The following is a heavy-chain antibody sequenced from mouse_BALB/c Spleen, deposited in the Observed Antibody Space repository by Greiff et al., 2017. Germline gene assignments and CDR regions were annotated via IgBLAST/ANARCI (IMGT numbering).Heavy chain of an antibody. D-gene: IGHD1-1*01. Sequence: EVQLQQSGAELVRPGALVKLSCKASGFNIKDYYMHWVKQRPEQGLEWIGWIDPENGNTIYDPKFQGKASITADTSSNTAYLQLSSLTSEDTAVYYCAKGTVDPFDYWGQGTTLTVSS. V-gene: IGHV14-1*02. CDR1: GFNIKDYY. CDR3: AKGTVDPFDY. CDR2: IDPENGNT. J-gene: IGHJ2*01.